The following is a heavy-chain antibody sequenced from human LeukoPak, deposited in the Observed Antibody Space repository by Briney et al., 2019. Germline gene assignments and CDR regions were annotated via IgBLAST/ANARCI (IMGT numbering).Heavy chain of an antibody. CDR3: ADSYDSKIVPFDN. J-gene: IGHJ4*02. V-gene: IGHV4-4*09. Sequence: PSETLSLTCTVSGASISGSYWNWVRQPPGRGLEWIGYVYSSGSTDYNPSLKSRVAISVDASKNQFSLKLTSVTAADTAVYYCADSYDSKIVPFDNWGQGALVTVSS. D-gene: IGHD3-22*01. CDR2: VYSSGST. CDR1: GASISGSY.